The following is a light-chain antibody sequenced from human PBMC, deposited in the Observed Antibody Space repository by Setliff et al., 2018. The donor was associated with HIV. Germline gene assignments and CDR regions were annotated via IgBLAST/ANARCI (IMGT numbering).Light chain of an antibody. CDR3: SSYTGSDTFDV. Sequence: QSALAQPASVSGSPGQAITISCTGNNSDIGTYDLVSWYQQHPGRAPKLTIFEVKRRPSGVSNRFSGSKSGNTASRTISGLQAEDEATYFCSSYTGSDTFDVFGTGTKVTV. J-gene: IGLJ1*01. CDR1: NSDIGTYDL. CDR2: EVK. V-gene: IGLV2-23*02.